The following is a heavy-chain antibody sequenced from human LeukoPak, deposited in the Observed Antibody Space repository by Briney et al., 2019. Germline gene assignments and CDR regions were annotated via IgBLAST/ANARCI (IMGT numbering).Heavy chain of an antibody. CDR2: ISSSGSTI. Sequence: GGSLRLSCAASGFTFSAYYMSWIRQAPGQGLEWVSYISSSGSTIYYADSVKGRFTISRDNAKNSLYLQMNSLRAEDTAVYYCARDYCSGGSCYSDYDDYWGQGTLVTVSS. D-gene: IGHD2-15*01. CDR1: GFTFSAYY. V-gene: IGHV3-11*01. J-gene: IGHJ4*02. CDR3: ARDYCSGGSCYSDYDDY.